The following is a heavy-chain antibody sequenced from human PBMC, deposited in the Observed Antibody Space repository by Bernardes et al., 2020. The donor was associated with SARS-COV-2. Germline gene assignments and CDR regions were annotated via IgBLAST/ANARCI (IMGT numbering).Heavy chain of an antibody. D-gene: IGHD3-22*01. CDR2: IWYDGSNK. J-gene: IGHJ4*02. V-gene: IGHV3-33*01. CDR3: ASTMTPLGYFDD. CDR1: GFTFSSYG. Sequence: GGSLTLSCAASGFTFSSYGMHWVRQAPGKGLEWVAVIWYDGSNKYYADSVKGRFTISRDNSKNTLYLQMNSLRAEDTAVYYCASTMTPLGYFDDWGQGTLVTVSS.